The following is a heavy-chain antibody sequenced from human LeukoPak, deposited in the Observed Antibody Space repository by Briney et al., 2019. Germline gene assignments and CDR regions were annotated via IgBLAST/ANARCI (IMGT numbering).Heavy chain of an antibody. J-gene: IGHJ6*04. Sequence: PGGSLRLSCAASGFTFSSYEMNWVRQAPGKGLEWVSYIRSSGSTIYYAESVKCQVTISRDNAKKSLYLQRKSPRAEHTAVYYSAELDMTMIGGVWGKGATVTISS. CDR2: IRSSGSTI. CDR1: GFTFSSYE. CDR3: AELDMTMIGGV. V-gene: IGHV3-48*03. D-gene: IGHD3-10*02.